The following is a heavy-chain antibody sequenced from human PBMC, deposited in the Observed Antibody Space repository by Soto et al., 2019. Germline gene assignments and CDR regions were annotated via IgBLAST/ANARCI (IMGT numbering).Heavy chain of an antibody. V-gene: IGHV1-8*01. J-gene: IGHJ3*02. CDR1: GYTFTSYD. Sequence: ASVKVSCKASGYTFTSYDINWVRLATGQGLEWMGWMNPNSGNTGYAQKFQGRVTMTRNTSISTAYMELSSLRSEDTAVYYCASRAPDYGDYIDAFDIWGQGTMVTVSS. CDR2: MNPNSGNT. CDR3: ASRAPDYGDYIDAFDI. D-gene: IGHD4-17*01.